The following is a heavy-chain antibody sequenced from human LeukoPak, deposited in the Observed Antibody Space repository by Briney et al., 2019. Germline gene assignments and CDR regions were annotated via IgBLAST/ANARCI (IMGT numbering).Heavy chain of an antibody. V-gene: IGHV4-59*01. Sequence: KASETLSLTCTVSGGSIGSYYWSWIRQPPGKGLEWIGYIYYSGSTNYNPSPKSRVTISVDTSKNQFSLKLSSVTAADTAVYYCARDSGGSGWYYFDYWGQGTLVTVSS. CDR3: ARDSGGSGWYYFDY. CDR2: IYYSGST. J-gene: IGHJ4*02. D-gene: IGHD6-19*01. CDR1: GGSIGSYY.